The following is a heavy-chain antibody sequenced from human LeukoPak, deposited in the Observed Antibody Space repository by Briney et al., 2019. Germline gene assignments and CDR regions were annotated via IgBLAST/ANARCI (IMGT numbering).Heavy chain of an antibody. V-gene: IGHV3-30*03. J-gene: IGHJ4*02. CDR3: ARSLGYSYGRFDY. Sequence: GGSLRLSCAASRFSFSNYAMHWVRQDSGRGLEWLAVISHDGINTYYADSVKGRFTISRDNSKNTLYLQMNSLRAEDTAVYYCARSLGYSYGRFDYWGQGTLVTVSS. CDR1: RFSFSNYA. CDR2: ISHDGINT. D-gene: IGHD5-18*01.